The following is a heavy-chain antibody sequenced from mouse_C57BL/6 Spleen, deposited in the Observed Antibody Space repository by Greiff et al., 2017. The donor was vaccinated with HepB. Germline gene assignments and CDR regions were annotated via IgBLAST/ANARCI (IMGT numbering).Heavy chain of an antibody. CDR1: GFTFSDYG. D-gene: IGHD1-1*01. J-gene: IGHJ1*03. CDR2: ISSGSSTI. CDR3: ARLTTVVATSPYFDV. V-gene: IGHV5-17*01. Sequence: VQLQQSGGGLVKPGGSLKLSCAASGFTFSDYGMHWVRQAPEKGLEWVAYISSGSSTIYYADTVKGRFTISRDNAKNTLFLQMTSLRSEDTAMYYCARLTTVVATSPYFDVWGTGTTVTVSS.